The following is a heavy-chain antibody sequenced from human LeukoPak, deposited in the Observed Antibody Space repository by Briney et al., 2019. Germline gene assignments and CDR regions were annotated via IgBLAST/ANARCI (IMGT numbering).Heavy chain of an antibody. D-gene: IGHD3-3*01. CDR1: GYTFTSYL. CDR2: INPSGGST. J-gene: IGHJ3*02. Sequence: ASVKVSCKASGYTFTSYLMHWVRQAPGQGLEWMGIINPSGGSTSYAQKFQGRVTMTRDTSTSTVYMELSSLRSEDTAVYYCVCRVFGVVMHAFDIWGQGTMVTVSS. CDR3: VCRVFGVVMHAFDI. V-gene: IGHV1-46*01.